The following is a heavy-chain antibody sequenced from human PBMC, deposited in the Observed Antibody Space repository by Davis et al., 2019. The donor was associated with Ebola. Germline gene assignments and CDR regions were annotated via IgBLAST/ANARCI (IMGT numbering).Heavy chain of an antibody. V-gene: IGHV4-4*07. CDR1: GGSISSYY. J-gene: IGHJ4*02. D-gene: IGHD3-3*01. Sequence: PGGSLRLSCTVSGGSISSYYWSWIRQPAGKGLEWIGRIYTSGSTNYNPSLKSRVTMSVDTSKNQFSLKLSSVTAADTAVYYCARSDDFWSGYENYYFDYWGQGTLVTVSS. CDR3: ARSDDFWSGYENYYFDY. CDR2: IYTSGST.